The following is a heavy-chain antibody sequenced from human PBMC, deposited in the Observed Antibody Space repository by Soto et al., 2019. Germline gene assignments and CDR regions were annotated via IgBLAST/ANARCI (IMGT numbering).Heavy chain of an antibody. CDR1: GFTFSSYS. D-gene: IGHD3-10*01. CDR3: ARDLVDGSSWFDP. CDR2: ISSSSSYI. Sequence: PGGSLRLSCAASGFTFSSYSMNWVHQAPGKGLEWVSSISSSSSYIYYADSVKGRFTISRDNAKNSLYLQMNSLRAEDTAVYYCARDLVDGSSWFDPWGQGTLVTVSS. V-gene: IGHV3-21*01. J-gene: IGHJ5*02.